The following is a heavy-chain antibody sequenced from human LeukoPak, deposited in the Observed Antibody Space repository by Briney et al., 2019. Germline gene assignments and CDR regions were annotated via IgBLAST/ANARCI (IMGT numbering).Heavy chain of an antibody. D-gene: IGHD3-22*01. V-gene: IGHV4-31*03. J-gene: IGHJ6*02. CDR2: MYYSGST. Sequence: PSETLSLTCTVSGGSISSGGYYWSWIRQHPGKGLEWIGYMYYSGSTYYNPSLKSRVTISVDTSKNQFSLKLSSVTAADTAVYYCARVPPLSYDSSGYYYYGMDVWGQGTTVTVSS. CDR1: GGSISSGGYY. CDR3: ARVPPLSYDSSGYYYYGMDV.